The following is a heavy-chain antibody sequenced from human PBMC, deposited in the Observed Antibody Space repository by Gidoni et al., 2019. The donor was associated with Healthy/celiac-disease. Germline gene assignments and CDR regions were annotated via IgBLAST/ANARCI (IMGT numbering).Heavy chain of an antibody. Sequence: QVQLVESGGGVVQPGRSLRLSCAASGFTFSSYGMHWVRQAPGKGLEWVAVIWYDGSNKYYADSVKGRFTISRDNSKNTLYLKMNSLRAEDTAVYYCARGCYYDSSGYYYDHDAFDIWGQGTMVTVSS. J-gene: IGHJ3*02. CDR1: GFTFSSYG. CDR3: ARGCYYDSSGYYYDHDAFDI. V-gene: IGHV3-33*01. CDR2: IWYDGSNK. D-gene: IGHD3-22*01.